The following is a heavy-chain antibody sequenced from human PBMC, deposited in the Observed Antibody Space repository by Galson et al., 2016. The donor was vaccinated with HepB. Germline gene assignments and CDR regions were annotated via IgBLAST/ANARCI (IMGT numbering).Heavy chain of an antibody. CDR2: ISRSGRT. V-gene: IGHV4-4*02. CDR1: GGSFNSDYW. D-gene: IGHD1-26*01. J-gene: IGHJ5*02. Sequence: ETLSLTCAVSGGSFNSDYWWSWVRQPPGKGLEWIGEISRSGRTNYDPSRRGRVTISLNYSKNQSSLHLYSVTAADTAVYYCSRVVWGAPIPGTYGWLDPWGRGTLVTVSS. CDR3: SRVVWGAPIPGTYGWLDP.